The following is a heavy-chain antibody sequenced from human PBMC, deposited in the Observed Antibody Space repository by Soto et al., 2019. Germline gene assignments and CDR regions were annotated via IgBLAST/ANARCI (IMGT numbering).Heavy chain of an antibody. CDR1: GGSISRYY. J-gene: IGHJ3*02. CDR3: ARDSSDYCSGGSCYGDIRSFDI. V-gene: IGHV4-59*01. CDR2: FHYSGGT. D-gene: IGHD2-15*01. Sequence: KASETLSLPCTVSGGSISRYYWSWMPQPPGKGLGCIGHFHYSGGTTYNPSLKSRVTISVDTSKSQFSLKLSSVTAADTAVYYCARDSSDYCSGGSCYGDIRSFDIWGQGTMVAVSS.